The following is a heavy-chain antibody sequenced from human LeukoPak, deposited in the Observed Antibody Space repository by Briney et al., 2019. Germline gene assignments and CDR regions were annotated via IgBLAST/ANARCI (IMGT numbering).Heavy chain of an antibody. J-gene: IGHJ4*02. CDR1: GFTFSNSP. V-gene: IGHV3-30-3*01. CDR2: TSHDESNK. Sequence: GGSLRLSCAASGFTFSNSPMHWVRQAPGKGLEWVAVTSHDESNKYYADSVKGQFTISRDNSKNTLYLQMNSLRPEDTAVYYCAKDEFGTFDYWGQGTLVTVSS. CDR3: AKDEFGTFDY. D-gene: IGHD3-10*01.